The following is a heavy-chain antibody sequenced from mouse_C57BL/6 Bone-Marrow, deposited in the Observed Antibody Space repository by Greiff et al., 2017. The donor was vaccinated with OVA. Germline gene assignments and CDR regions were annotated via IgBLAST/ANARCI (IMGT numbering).Heavy chain of an antibody. CDR1: GYTFTSYW. Sequence: EVQLQQSGTVLARPGASVKMSCKTSGYTFTSYWMHWVKQRPGQGLEWIGAIYPGNSDTSYNQKFKGKAKLTAVTSASTAYMELSSLTNEDAAVDYCTRTGYGSGLFDYWGQGTTLTVSS. CDR3: TRTGYGSGLFDY. V-gene: IGHV1-5*01. J-gene: IGHJ2*01. D-gene: IGHD1-1*01. CDR2: IYPGNSDT.